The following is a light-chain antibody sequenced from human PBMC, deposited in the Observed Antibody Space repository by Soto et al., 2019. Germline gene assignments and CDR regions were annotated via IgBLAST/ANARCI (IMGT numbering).Light chain of an antibody. Sequence: IQVNRSPSTLTAYIGDRVTITCRASQSIDRWLAWYQQKPGKAPKILIYHASSLETGVPSRLSGSGSGTEFTLTISSLQPDDFATYYCQHYNSYSCTFGQGTKVDI. CDR1: QSIDRW. J-gene: IGKJ1*01. V-gene: IGKV1-5*01. CDR3: QHYNSYSCT. CDR2: HAS.